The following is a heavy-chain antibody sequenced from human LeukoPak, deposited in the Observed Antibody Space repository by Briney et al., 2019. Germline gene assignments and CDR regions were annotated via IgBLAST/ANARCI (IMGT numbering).Heavy chain of an antibody. D-gene: IGHD4-17*01. CDR2: IRSKPDGGTP. CDR1: GFTIDNAW. J-gene: IGHJ4*02. V-gene: IGHV3-15*01. Sequence: GGSLRLSCAASGFTIDNAWMNWVRQAPGKGLEWLGRIRSKPDGGTPDYAAPAKGRFTVSTSGSKNTFYLQMNSLKTEDTAVYFCTTDLAWSYGEDYWGQGTLVTVSS. CDR3: TTDLAWSYGEDY.